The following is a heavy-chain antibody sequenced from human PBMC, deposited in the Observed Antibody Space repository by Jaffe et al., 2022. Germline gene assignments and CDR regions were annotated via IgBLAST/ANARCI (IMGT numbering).Heavy chain of an antibody. Sequence: QVQLQESGPGLVKPSGTLSLTCAVSGDSMTNRNWWSWVRQPPGEGLEWIGEIYHSGHTNYNPSLKSRVTISVDTSKYQFSLKLNSVTAADTAVYYCVRGHVVVQSTDAFDIWGQGAMVTISS. CDR1: GDSMTNRNW. V-gene: IGHV4-4*02. CDR2: IYHSGHT. CDR3: VRGHVVVQSTDAFDI. J-gene: IGHJ3*02. D-gene: IGHD2-15*01.